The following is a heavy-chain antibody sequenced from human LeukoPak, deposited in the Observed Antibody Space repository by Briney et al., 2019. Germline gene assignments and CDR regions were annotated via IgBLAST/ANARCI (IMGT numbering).Heavy chain of an antibody. CDR3: ARRVTIIYYMDL. D-gene: IGHD3-3*01. CDR2: INDSGGT. CDR1: DGSFSCYY. J-gene: IGHJ6*03. V-gene: IGHV4-34*01. Sequence: SETLSLTCAVFDGSFSCYYLTWLRQFPGRGLEWIGEINDSGGTNYSPSLKSRVTISVDPSKNQFSMKLRYVTAAATAVYFCARRVTIIYYMDLWGKGTTVTVSS.